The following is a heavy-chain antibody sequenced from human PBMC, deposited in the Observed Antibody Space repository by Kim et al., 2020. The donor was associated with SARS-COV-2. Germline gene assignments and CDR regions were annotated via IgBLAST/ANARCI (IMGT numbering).Heavy chain of an antibody. V-gene: IGHV3-66*01. Sequence: ADARKRRLNISRDNAKNTQYLQMNSLRPEDTAVYYGARARYSSSWYADYWGQGTLVTVSS. J-gene: IGHJ4*02. D-gene: IGHD6-13*01. CDR3: ARARYSSSWYADY.